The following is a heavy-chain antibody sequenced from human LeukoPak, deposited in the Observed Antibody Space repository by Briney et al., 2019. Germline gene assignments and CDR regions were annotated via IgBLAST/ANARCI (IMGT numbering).Heavy chain of an antibody. CDR1: GGSISSSSYY. Sequence: SETMSLTCTVSGGSISSSSYYWGWIRQPPGKGLEWIGSIYYSGSTYYNPSLKSRVTISVDTSKNQFSLKLSSVTAADTAVYYCARGGSTRLNAWGQGILVIVSS. CDR2: IYYSGST. CDR3: ARGGSTRLNA. V-gene: IGHV4-39*01. D-gene: IGHD3-16*01. J-gene: IGHJ5*02.